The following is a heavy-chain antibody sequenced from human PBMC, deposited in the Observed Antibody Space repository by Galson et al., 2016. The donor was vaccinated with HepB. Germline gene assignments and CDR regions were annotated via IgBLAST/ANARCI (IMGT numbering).Heavy chain of an antibody. Sequence: SLRLSCAASGFTFSKYAMTWVRQAPGKGLEWVSSISGSGGSTNYADSVKGRFTISRDNSKNTLYLQMNYLRAEDTAVYFCAKDPTIVGPTAEGYWGQGTLVTVSS. CDR3: AKDPTIVGPTAEGY. J-gene: IGHJ4*02. CDR1: GFTFSKYA. CDR2: ISGSGGST. V-gene: IGHV3-23*01. D-gene: IGHD1-26*01.